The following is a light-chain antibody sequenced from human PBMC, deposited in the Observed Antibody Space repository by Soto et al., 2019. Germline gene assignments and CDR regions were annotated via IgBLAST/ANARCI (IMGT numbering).Light chain of an antibody. CDR1: QSISSY. CDR2: AAS. V-gene: IGKV1-39*01. CDR3: QQSYSTPWT. J-gene: IGKJ1*01. Sequence: DLQMTQSPSSLSASVGDRITITCRASQSISSYLNWFQQKPGKAPNLLIYAASSLQSGVPSRFSGSGSGTDFTLTISSLQPEDFATYYCQQSYSTPWTFGQGTKVEI.